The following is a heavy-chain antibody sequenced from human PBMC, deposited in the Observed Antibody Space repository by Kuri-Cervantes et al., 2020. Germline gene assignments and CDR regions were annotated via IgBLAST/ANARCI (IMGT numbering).Heavy chain of an antibody. CDR3: ARGNWLFDAFDI. Sequence: WVRQPPGKGLEWIGEMNHSGSTNYNPSLKSRVTISVETSKNQFSLNLSSVTAADTAVYYCARGNWLFDAFDIWGQGTMVTVSS. J-gene: IGHJ3*02. CDR2: MNHSGST. V-gene: IGHV4-34*01. D-gene: IGHD3-9*01.